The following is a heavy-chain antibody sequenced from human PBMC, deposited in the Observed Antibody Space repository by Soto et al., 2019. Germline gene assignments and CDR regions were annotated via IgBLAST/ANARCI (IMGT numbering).Heavy chain of an antibody. CDR1: GSPFTAPA. V-gene: IGHV1-18*01. J-gene: IGHJ4*02. Sequence: VQLVQSGGEMKKPGPSVKVPCKALGSPFTAPAFAWVRQAPGQGLEWLAWISVNSGKTTYAQALQDRVTLTTDTSTNTAYLELRGLRSDDTAVSYCARQKVLLFLPDFWGQGTLVTVSS. D-gene: IGHD3-10*01. CDR3: ARQKVLLFLPDF. CDR2: ISVNSGKT.